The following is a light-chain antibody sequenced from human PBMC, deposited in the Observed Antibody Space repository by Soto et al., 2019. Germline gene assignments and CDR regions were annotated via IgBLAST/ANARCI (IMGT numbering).Light chain of an antibody. CDR3: QHYNNWPPTYS. CDR2: GAS. Sequence: EIVMTQSPATLSVSPGERATLSCRASQSVSSNLAWYQQKPGKAPRLRIYGASTRATGIPARFSGSGSGTEFPLTISSLPSEDVAVYYCQHYNNWPPTYSFGQGTKLEIK. CDR1: QSVSSN. J-gene: IGKJ2*01. V-gene: IGKV3-15*01.